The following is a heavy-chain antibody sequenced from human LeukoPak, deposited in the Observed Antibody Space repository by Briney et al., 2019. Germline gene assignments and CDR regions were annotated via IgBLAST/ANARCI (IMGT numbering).Heavy chain of an antibody. CDR2: ISSSSSYI. V-gene: IGHV3-21*01. Sequence: PGGSLRLSCAASGFTFCSKSMNWVRQAPGKGLEWVSSISSSSSYIYYADSVKGRFTISRDNAKNSLYLQMNSLRAEDTAVYYCARDGVVVAATPAFFDYWGQGTLVTVSS. J-gene: IGHJ4*02. CDR3: ARDGVVVAATPAFFDY. D-gene: IGHD2-15*01. CDR1: GFTFCSKS.